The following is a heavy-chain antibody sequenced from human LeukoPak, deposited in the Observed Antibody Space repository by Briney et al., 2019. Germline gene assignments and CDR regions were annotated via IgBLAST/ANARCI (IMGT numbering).Heavy chain of an antibody. D-gene: IGHD1-7*01. J-gene: IGHJ5*02. Sequence: SQTLSLTCALPGDSFSTNSGAWNWIRQSRSRGLEWLGRTSYRSKCYNDYAGSVKSRITITPDTSKNQFSLQLNSVTPEDTAVYYCARGLLTVELRVNWFDPWGQGTLVTVSS. CDR1: GDSFSTNSGA. CDR3: ARGLLTVELRVNWFDP. CDR2: TSYRSKCYN. V-gene: IGHV6-1*01.